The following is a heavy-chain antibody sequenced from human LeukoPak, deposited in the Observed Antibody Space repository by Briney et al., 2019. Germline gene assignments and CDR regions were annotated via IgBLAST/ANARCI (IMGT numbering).Heavy chain of an antibody. V-gene: IGHV1-2*02. CDR1: GYTFTGYY. D-gene: IGHD6-13*01. CDR2: INPNSGGT. J-gene: IGHJ5*02. Sequence: ASVTVSCKASGYTFTGYYMHWVRQAPGQGLEWMGWINPNSGGTNYAQKFQGRVTMTRDTSISTAYMELSRLRSDDTAVYYCARNARIAAAGTPTRNNWFDPWGQGTLVTVSS. CDR3: ARNARIAAAGTPTRNNWFDP.